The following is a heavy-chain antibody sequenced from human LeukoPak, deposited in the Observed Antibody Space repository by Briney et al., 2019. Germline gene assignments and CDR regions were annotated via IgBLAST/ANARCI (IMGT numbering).Heavy chain of an antibody. CDR1: GGTLSSYA. CDR2: IIPIFGTA. V-gene: IGHV1-69*01. CDR3: ASDIPMVRGVDNWFDP. Sequence: ASVKVSCKASGGTLSSYAISWVRQAPGQGLEWMGGIIPIFGTANYAQKFQGRVTITADESTSTAYMELSSLRSEDTAVYYCASDIPMVRGVDNWFDPWGQGTLVTVSS. D-gene: IGHD3-10*01. J-gene: IGHJ5*02.